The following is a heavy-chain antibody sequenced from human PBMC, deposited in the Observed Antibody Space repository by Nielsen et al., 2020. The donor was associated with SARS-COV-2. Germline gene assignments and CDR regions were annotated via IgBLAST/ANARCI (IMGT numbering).Heavy chain of an antibody. V-gene: IGHV1-69*13. CDR2: IIPIFGTA. CDR3: ATGCSSTSCYIGRYYYYYMDV. Sequence: SVKVSCKASGGTFSSYALSWVRQAPGQGLEWMGGIIPIFGTANYAQKFQGRVTITADESTSTAYMELSSLRSEDTAVYYCATGCSSTSCYIGRYYYYYMDVWGKGTTVTVSS. J-gene: IGHJ6*03. D-gene: IGHD2-2*02. CDR1: GGTFSSYA.